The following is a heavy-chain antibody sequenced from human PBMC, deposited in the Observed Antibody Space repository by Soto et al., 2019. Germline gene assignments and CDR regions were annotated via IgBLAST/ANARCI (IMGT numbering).Heavy chain of an antibody. CDR1: GYSFTSYC. CDR3: ARSITMVRGVIADNWFDP. V-gene: IGHV5-51*01. CDR2: IYPGDSDT. J-gene: IGHJ5*02. Sequence: GEFLKISCKGSGYSFTSYCIGWVRQMPGKGLEWMGIIYPGDSDTRYSPSFQGQVTISADKSISTAYLQWSSLKASDTAMYYCARSITMVRGVIADNWFDPWGQGTLVTVSS. D-gene: IGHD3-10*01.